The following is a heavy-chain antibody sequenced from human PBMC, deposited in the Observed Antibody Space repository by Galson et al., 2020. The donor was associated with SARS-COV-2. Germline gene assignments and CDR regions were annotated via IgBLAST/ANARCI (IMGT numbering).Heavy chain of an antibody. CDR1: GSSFSSAW. J-gene: IGHJ4*02. D-gene: IGHD6-19*01. CDR2: IKSNSDGGTT. V-gene: IGHV3-15*01. CDR3: TTDPDSSDWVGGY. Sequence: GESLKISCTASGSSFSSAWMNWVRQVPGKGLEWVGHIKSNSDGGTTEYAAPVRGRFTISRDDSKNTLYLQINILKIEDTAEYFCTTDPDSSDWVGGYWGQGILVTVSS.